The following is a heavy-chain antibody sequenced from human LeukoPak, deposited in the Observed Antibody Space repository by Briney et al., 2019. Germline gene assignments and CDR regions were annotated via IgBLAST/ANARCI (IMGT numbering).Heavy chain of an antibody. CDR1: GFTFSSYA. CDR2: ISGSGGST. CDR3: ARFDFWSGYFDY. D-gene: IGHD3-3*01. J-gene: IGHJ4*02. V-gene: IGHV3-23*01. Sequence: PGGSLRLSCAASGFTFSSYAMSWVRQAPGKGLEWVSAISGSGGSTYYADSVKGRFTISRDNSKNTLYLQMNSLRAEDTAVYYCARFDFWSGYFDYWGQGTLVTVSS.